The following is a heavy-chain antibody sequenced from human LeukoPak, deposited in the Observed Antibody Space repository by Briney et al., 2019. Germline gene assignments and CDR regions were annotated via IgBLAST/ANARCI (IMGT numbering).Heavy chain of an antibody. CDR2: INSNGSIT. CDR1: GFTLSSYA. D-gene: IGHD6-13*01. CDR3: VAPKYGSTWELDY. Sequence: PGESLRLSCSASGFTLSSYARHWVRQAPGKGLEYVSAINSNGSITYYVCSVKGRFTISRDNSKHTLYLQMSSLGAEDTAVYYCVAPKYGSTWELDYWGQGTLVTVSS. J-gene: IGHJ4*02. V-gene: IGHV3-64D*06.